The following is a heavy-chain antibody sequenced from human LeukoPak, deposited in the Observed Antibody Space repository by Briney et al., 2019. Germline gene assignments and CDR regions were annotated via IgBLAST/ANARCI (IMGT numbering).Heavy chain of an antibody. CDR2: INSDGSDT. V-gene: IGHV3-74*01. CDR3: ARDLPHYYDSSGYYDY. CDR1: GFTSSSYW. J-gene: IGHJ4*02. D-gene: IGHD3-22*01. Sequence: GGSLRLSCAASGFTSSSYWLHWVRQAPGKGLVWVSRINSDGSDTSYADSVKGRFTISRDNAKNTLYLEMNSLRAEDTAVYYCARDLPHYYDSSGYYDYWGQGTLVTVSS.